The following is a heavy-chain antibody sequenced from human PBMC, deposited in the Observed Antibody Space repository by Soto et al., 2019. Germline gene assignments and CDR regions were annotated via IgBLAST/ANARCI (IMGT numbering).Heavy chain of an antibody. V-gene: IGHV1-18*01. D-gene: IGHD3-22*01. CDR3: ARVPGYYDRSEIDS. CDR1: GYTFTSYG. Sequence: QVQLVQSGAEVKKPGASVKVSCKASGYTFTSYGISWVRQAPGQGLEWMGWISAYNGNTNYAQKLQGRVTTTTDTXXTTAYVELGSLGSDDTAVYYCARVPGYYDRSEIDSWGQGTLVTVSS. CDR2: ISAYNGNT. J-gene: IGHJ4*02.